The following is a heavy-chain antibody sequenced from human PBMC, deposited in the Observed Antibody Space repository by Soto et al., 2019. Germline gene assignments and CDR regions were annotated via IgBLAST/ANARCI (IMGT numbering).Heavy chain of an antibody. D-gene: IGHD3-10*01. CDR3: ARGGPAITLVRGVNGFDP. J-gene: IGHJ5*02. CDR1: GGSISSGGYY. Sequence: QVQLQESGPGLVKPSQTLSLTCTVSGGSISSGGYYWSWIRQHPGKGLEWIGYIYYSGSTYYKPSLKSRFTISVDTSEDKFSLKLSSVSAADTAVYYCARGGPAITLVRGVNGFDPWGQGTLVTVSA. CDR2: IYYSGST. V-gene: IGHV4-31*03.